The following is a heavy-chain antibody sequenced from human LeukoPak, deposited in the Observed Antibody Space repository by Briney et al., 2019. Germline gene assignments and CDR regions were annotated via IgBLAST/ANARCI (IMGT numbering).Heavy chain of an antibody. CDR1: GFTFDEYA. V-gene: IGHV3-9*03. D-gene: IGHD1-26*01. CDR3: ARGEWELPFDY. Sequence: GGSLRLSCVASGFTFDEYAMHWVRQAPGKGLEWVSGISWNSGSKGYADSVKGRFTISRDNAKNSLYLQMNSLRVEDMALYYCARGEWELPFDYWGQGTLVTVSS. J-gene: IGHJ4*02. CDR2: ISWNSGSK.